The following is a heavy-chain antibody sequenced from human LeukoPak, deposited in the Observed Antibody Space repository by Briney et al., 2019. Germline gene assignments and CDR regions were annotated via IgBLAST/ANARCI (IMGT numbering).Heavy chain of an antibody. CDR1: GGSFSGYY. J-gene: IGHJ5*02. Sequence: SETLSLTCAVYGGSFSGYYWSWIRQPPGKGLEWIGEINHSGSTNYNPSLKSRVTISVDTSKNQFSLKLSSVTAADTAVYYCARARGEYCSSTSCYKFDPWGQGTLVTVSS. V-gene: IGHV4-34*01. D-gene: IGHD2-2*01. CDR2: INHSGST. CDR3: ARARGEYCSSTSCYKFDP.